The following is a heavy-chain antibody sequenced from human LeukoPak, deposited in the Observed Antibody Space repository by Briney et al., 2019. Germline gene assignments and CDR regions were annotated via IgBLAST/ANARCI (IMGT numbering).Heavy chain of an antibody. CDR2: INHSGST. CDR3: ARDPGGTGYGLF. J-gene: IGHJ4*02. Sequence: SETLSLTCAVYGRSFSGYYWSWIRQPPGKGREWIGEINHSGSTNYHPSLTRRVTISVDTPKNQSSLRMSSVTAADTAVYYCARDPGGTGYGLFWGQGTLVTVSS. CDR1: GRSFSGYY. D-gene: IGHD5-18*01. V-gene: IGHV4-34*01.